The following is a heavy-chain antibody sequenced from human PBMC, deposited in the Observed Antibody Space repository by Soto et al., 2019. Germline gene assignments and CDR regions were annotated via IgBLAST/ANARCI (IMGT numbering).Heavy chain of an antibody. CDR3: ARLGQQLTPVWWFDP. CDR1: GYTFTGYY. J-gene: IGHJ5*02. CDR2: INPNSGGT. D-gene: IGHD6-13*01. V-gene: IGHV1-2*04. Sequence: GASVKVSCKASGYTFTGYYMHWVRQAPGQGLEWMGWINPNSGGTNYAQKFQGWVTMTRDTSISTAYMELSRLRSDDTAVYYCARLGQQLTPVWWFDPWGQGTLVTVSS.